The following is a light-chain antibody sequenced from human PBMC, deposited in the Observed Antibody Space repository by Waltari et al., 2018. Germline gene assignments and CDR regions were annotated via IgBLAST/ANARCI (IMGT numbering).Light chain of an antibody. Sequence: EIVMTQSPLSLSVTPGEPASISCRSSQSLLHSNGYNYLDWYVQKPGQSPQVLIYLGSDRASGVPDRFSSSVSGTDFTLRISRVEAEDVGIYYCMGALQTATFGPGTRLDIK. CDR2: LGS. CDR3: MGALQTAT. CDR1: QSLLHSNGYNY. V-gene: IGKV2-28*01. J-gene: IGKJ5*01.